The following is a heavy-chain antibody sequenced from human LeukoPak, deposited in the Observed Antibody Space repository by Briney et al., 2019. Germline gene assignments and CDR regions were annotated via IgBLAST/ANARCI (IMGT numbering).Heavy chain of an antibody. CDR1: GFTFNNYW. D-gene: IGHD3-16*01. J-gene: IGHJ6*03. V-gene: IGHV3-74*01. CDR3: VRGTYHAYYMDV. Sequence: GGSLRLSCAASGFTFNNYWIHWVRQAPGKGLVWVSRVNPGGSIANFADSVKGRFTISRDNAKNTVYLQTSSLTAEDTAVYYCVRGTYHAYYMDVWGKGTTVTVSS. CDR2: VNPGGSIA.